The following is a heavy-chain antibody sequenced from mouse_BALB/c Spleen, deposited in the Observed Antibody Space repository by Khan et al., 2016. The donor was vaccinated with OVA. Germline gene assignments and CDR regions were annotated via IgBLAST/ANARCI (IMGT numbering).Heavy chain of an antibody. CDR3: ARNWDY. V-gene: IGHV2-2*02. Sequence: QVQLKESGPGLVQPSQSLSITCTVSGFSLTSYGVHWVRQSPGKGLEWLGVIWSGGSTDYNAAFISRLSISKDNSKSQVFFKMNSLQANDTAIYDCARNWDYGGQGTTLTVSS. CDR1: GFSLTSYG. CDR2: IWSGGST. J-gene: IGHJ2*01.